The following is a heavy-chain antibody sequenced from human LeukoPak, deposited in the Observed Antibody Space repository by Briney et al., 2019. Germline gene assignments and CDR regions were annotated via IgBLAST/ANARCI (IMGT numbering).Heavy chain of an antibody. V-gene: IGHV3-23*01. CDR2: IGFRVGDI. Sequence: PGGSLRLSCAASGFTFSSYALSRVRQSPGEGLEWVSSIGFRVGDILYADSVKGRFIISRDNSKNTLYLYMNSLRADDTAVYFCAKRSPSGTFYFDYWGQGTQVIVSS. J-gene: IGHJ4*02. D-gene: IGHD1-26*01. CDR1: GFTFSSYA. CDR3: AKRSPSGTFYFDY.